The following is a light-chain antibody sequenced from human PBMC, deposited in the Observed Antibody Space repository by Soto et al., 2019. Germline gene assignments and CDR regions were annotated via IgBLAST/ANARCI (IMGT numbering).Light chain of an antibody. J-gene: IGLJ1*01. V-gene: IGLV2-14*01. CDR2: DVS. CDR1: SRDVGGYNY. CDR3: YSYTTSSTYV. Sequence: SLLTQPASVSGSPGQSITISCTGTSRDVGGYNYVSWYQQHPPKAPKLMIYDVSNRPSGVSDRFSGSKSGNTASLTISGLQAEDEADYYCYSYTTSSTYVFGTGTKVTVL.